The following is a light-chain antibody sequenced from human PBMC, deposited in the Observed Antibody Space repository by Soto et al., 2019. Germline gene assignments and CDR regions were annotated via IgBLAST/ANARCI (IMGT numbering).Light chain of an antibody. V-gene: IGLV1-44*01. CDR1: SSNVGSNT. Sequence: QSVLTQPPSASGTPGQRVTISCSGSSSNVGSNTVDWYQQLPGTAPKLLIYHNNQWPSGVPDRFSGSKSGTSASLAISGLQPEDEADYYCAAWDDSLNAVVFGGGTKVTVL. J-gene: IGLJ2*01. CDR2: HNN. CDR3: AAWDDSLNAVV.